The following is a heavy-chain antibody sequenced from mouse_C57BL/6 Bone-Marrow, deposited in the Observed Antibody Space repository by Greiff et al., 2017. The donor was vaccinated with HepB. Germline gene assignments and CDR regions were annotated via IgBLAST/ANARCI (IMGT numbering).Heavy chain of an antibody. CDR3: TRGVVARDWFAY. D-gene: IGHD1-1*01. CDR1: GFNIKDYY. V-gene: IGHV14-1*01. CDR2: IDPEDGDT. J-gene: IGHJ3*01. Sequence: VQLQQSGAELVRPGASVKLSCTASGFNIKDYYMHWVKQRPEQGLEWIGRIDPEDGDTEYAPKFQGKATMTADTSSNTAYLQLSSLTSEDTAVYYCTRGVVARDWFAYWGQGTLVTVSA.